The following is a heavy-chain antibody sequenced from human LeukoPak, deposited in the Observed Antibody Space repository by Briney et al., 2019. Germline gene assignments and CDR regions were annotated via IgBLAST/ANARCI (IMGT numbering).Heavy chain of an antibody. CDR1: GFTFSSYA. CDR3: ARDQDSSGYSYADY. CDR2: ISYDGSNR. V-gene: IGHV3-30*03. D-gene: IGHD3-22*01. J-gene: IGHJ4*02. Sequence: GGSLRLSCAASGFTFSSYAMSWVRQAPGKGLEWVAVISYDGSNRYYADSVKGRFTISRDNSKNTLYLQTNSLRAEDTAVYSCARDQDSSGYSYADYWGQGTLVTVSS.